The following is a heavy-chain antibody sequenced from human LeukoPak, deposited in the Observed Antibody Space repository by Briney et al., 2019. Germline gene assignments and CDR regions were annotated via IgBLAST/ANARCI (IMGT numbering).Heavy chain of an antibody. CDR1: GFTFSSYA. CDR2: ISYDGSNK. Sequence: GGSLRLSCAASGFTFSSYAMHWVRQAPGKGLEWVAVISYDGSNKYYADSVKGRFTISRDNSKNTLYLQMNSLRAEDTAVYYCARAGSTRYGMDVWGQGTTVTVSS. CDR3: ARAGSTRYGMDV. D-gene: IGHD2-2*01. J-gene: IGHJ6*02. V-gene: IGHV3-30-3*01.